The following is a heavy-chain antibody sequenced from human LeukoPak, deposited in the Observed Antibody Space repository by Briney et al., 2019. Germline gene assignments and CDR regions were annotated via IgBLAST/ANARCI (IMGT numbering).Heavy chain of an antibody. D-gene: IGHD3-10*01. J-gene: IGHJ4*02. V-gene: IGHV4-34*01. CDR2: INHSGST. CDR1: GGSFSGYY. Sequence: PSETLSLTCAVYGGSFSGYYWSWIRQPPGKGLEWIVEINHSGSTNHNPSLKSRVTISVDTSKNQFSLKLSSVTAADTAVYYCAGDFGLGSYRFDYWGQGTLVTVSS. CDR3: AGDFGLGSYRFDY.